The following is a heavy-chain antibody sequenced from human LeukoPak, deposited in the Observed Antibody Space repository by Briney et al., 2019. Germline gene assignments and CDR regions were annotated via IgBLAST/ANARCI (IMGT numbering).Heavy chain of an antibody. D-gene: IGHD1-1*01. CDR1: GGSISSSSYY. Sequence: PSETLSLTCTVSGGSISSSSYYWGWIRQSPGTGLEWIGSIYYSGTTYYNPALKSRVTISIDTSKNQCSLKLSSVTAADTAMYYCARDNDQLGLDPFDYWGQGTLVTVSS. V-gene: IGHV4-39*07. CDR3: ARDNDQLGLDPFDY. J-gene: IGHJ4*02. CDR2: IYYSGTT.